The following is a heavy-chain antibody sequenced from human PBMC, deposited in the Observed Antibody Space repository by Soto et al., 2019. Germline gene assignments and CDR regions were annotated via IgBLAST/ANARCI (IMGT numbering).Heavy chain of an antibody. CDR1: GYTFTSYA. V-gene: IGHV1-3*01. D-gene: IGHD2-2*01. CDR2: INAGNGNT. CDR3: ARDAEECSSTSCFLHYYYYMDV. Sequence: ASVKVSCKASGYTFTSYAMHWARQAPGQRLEWMGWINAGNGNTKYSQKFQGRVTITRDTSASTAYMELSSLRSEDTAVYYWARDAEECSSTSCFLHYYYYMDVWGKGTTVTVSS. J-gene: IGHJ6*03.